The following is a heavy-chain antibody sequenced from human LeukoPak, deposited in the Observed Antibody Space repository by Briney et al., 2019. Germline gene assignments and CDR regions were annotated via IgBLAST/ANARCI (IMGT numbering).Heavy chain of an antibody. CDR2: MSGRGDTS. J-gene: IGHJ4*02. V-gene: IGHV3-23*01. CDR3: AKLAGIRGWFVYYFNY. D-gene: IGHD6-19*01. CDR1: GFTFGTHA. Sequence: GGSLRLSCAASGFTFGTHAMTWVRQAPGKGLEWVSGMSGRGDTSYYADSVKGRFTISRDNSKNTLFLQMNSLRAEDTAVYYCAKLAGIRGWFVYYFNYWGQGTLVTVS.